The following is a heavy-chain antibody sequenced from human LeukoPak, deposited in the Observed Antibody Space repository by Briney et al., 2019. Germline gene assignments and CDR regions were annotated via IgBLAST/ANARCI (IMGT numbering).Heavy chain of an antibody. CDR3: ATDRGWRTSGYYLYYFEY. CDR1: GFTFGAYF. Sequence: GGSLRLSCSASGFTFGAYFMHWVRQAPGKGLEWVASIKHDGSEKYYVDSVRGRFTISRDNTTNSLYLQMSSLRAEDTAVYYCATDRGWRTSGYYLYYFEYWGQGTLVTYSS. V-gene: IGHV3-7*01. D-gene: IGHD3-3*01. J-gene: IGHJ4*02. CDR2: IKHDGSEK.